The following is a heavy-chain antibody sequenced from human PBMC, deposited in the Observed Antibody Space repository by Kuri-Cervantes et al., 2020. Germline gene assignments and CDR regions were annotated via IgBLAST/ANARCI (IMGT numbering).Heavy chain of an antibody. CDR2: SNHSGST. D-gene: IGHD3-3*01. CDR1: GGSLSDYY. CDR3: ARGLTYYNFWSGYAPP. J-gene: IGHJ5*02. V-gene: IGHV4-34*01. Sequence: GSLRLSCAVYGGSLSDYYWSWIRQPPGKGLEWIGESNHSGSTNYNPSLKSRVIISVDTSKNQFSLKLTSVTAADTAVYYCARGLTYYNFWSGYAPPWGQGTLVTVSS.